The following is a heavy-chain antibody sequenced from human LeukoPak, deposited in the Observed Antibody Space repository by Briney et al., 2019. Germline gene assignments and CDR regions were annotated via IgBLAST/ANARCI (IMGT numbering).Heavy chain of an antibody. J-gene: IGHJ4*02. D-gene: IGHD3-10*01. CDR1: GGSISSGSYY. CDR2: IYTSGST. V-gene: IGHV4-61*02. Sequence: SETLSLTCTVSGGSISSGSYYWGWIRQPAGKGLEWIGRIYTSGSTNYNPSLKSRVTISVDTSKNQFSLKLSSVTAADTALYYCAKHYMGSSYNHALDCWGQGTLVTVSS. CDR3: AKHYMGSSYNHALDC.